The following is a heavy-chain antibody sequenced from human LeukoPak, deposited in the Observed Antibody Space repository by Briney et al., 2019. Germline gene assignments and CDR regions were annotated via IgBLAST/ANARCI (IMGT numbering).Heavy chain of an antibody. CDR2: ISSSSSYI. CDR1: GFSFSSYS. CDR3: ARDLGGSYGGGGAFDI. V-gene: IGHV3-21*01. Sequence: GGSLRLSCAASGFSFSSYSMNWVRQAPGKGLEWVSSISSSSSYIYYADSVKGRFTISRDNAKNSLYLQMNSLRAEDTAVYYCARDLGGSYGGGGAFDIWGQGTMVTVSS. D-gene: IGHD1-26*01. J-gene: IGHJ3*02.